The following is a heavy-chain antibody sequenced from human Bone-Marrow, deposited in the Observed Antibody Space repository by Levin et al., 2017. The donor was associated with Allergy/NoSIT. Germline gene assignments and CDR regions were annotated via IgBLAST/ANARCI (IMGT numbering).Heavy chain of an antibody. J-gene: IGHJ4*02. Sequence: PSETLSLTCAASGFMFTAHGMHWVRQAPGKGLEWVAVISFDGNKEYYSDSVKGRFTISRDSSKSTLYLEMNSLTVDDTAVYYCARCSFEELFPDYWGLGTLVTVSS. CDR2: ISFDGNKE. D-gene: IGHD3-10*01. V-gene: IGHV3-30*03. CDR3: ARCSFEELFPDY. CDR1: GFMFTAHG.